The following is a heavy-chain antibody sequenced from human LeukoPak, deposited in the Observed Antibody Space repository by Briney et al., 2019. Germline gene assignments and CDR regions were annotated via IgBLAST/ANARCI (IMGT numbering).Heavy chain of an antibody. CDR3: ASDFTGRDDS. CDR2: MNTDGTRI. CDR1: GFTFSRYW. Sequence: GGSLRLSCAASGFTFSRYWMHWVRQAPGKGLVWVSRMNTDGTRIDYADSVKGRFTISRDNAKDTLYLQMNSLGVEDTAVYFCASDFTGRDDSWGQGTLLSVSS. V-gene: IGHV3-74*01. J-gene: IGHJ4*02. D-gene: IGHD2-8*02.